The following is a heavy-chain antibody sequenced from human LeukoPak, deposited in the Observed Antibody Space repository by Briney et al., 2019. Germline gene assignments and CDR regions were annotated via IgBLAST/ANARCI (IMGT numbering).Heavy chain of an antibody. CDR2: VSRSSRHM. J-gene: IGHJ4*02. D-gene: IGHD4-11*01. V-gene: IGHV3-21*01. Sequence: KSGGSLRLSCAASGFTFSSYSMNWVRQAPGKGLEWVSSVSRSSRHMYYADSVKGRFTISRDDAKNSLSLQIDSLRAEDSAVYYCVRDLDTVTTAFLVYWGQGTLVTVSS. CDR3: VRDLDTVTTAFLVY. CDR1: GFTFSSYS.